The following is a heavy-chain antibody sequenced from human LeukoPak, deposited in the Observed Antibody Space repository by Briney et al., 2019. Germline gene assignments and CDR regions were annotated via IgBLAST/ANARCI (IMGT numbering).Heavy chain of an antibody. D-gene: IGHD6-19*01. CDR3: AKPIAVAGDY. V-gene: IGHV3-30*18. CDR1: GFTFSSYG. J-gene: IGHJ4*02. CDR2: ISYDGSNK. Sequence: GGSLRLSCAASGFTFSSYGMHWVRQAPGKGLEWVAVISYDGSNKYYADSVKGRFTISGDNSKNTLYLQMNSLRAEDTAVYYCAKPIAVAGDYWGQGTLVTVSS.